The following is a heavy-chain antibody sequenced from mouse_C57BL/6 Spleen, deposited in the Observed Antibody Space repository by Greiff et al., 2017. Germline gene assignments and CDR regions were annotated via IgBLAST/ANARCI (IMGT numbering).Heavy chain of an antibody. V-gene: IGHV1-26*01. CDR3: ARPTYYYGSSYHYAMDY. CDR1: GYTFTDYY. D-gene: IGHD1-1*01. Sequence: EVQLQQSGPELVKPGASVKISCKASGYTFTDYYMNWVKQSHGKSLEWIGDINPNNGGTSYNQKFKGKATLTVDKSSSTAYMELRSLTSEDSAVYYCARPTYYYGSSYHYAMDYWGQGTSVTVSS. J-gene: IGHJ4*01. CDR2: INPNNGGT.